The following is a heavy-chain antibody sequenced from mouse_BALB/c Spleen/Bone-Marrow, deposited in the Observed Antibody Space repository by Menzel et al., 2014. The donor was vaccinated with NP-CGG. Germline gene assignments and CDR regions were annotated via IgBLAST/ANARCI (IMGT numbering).Heavy chain of an antibody. V-gene: IGHV14-3*02. D-gene: IGHD3-2*01. CDR3: ATDSSGYLDY. CDR2: IDPANGNT. CDR1: GFNIKDTY. Sequence: VQLQQSGAELVKPGASVKLSCTAYGFNIKDTYMHWVKQRPEQGLEWIGRIDPANGNTKYDPKFQGKATITADTSSNTAYLQLSSLTSEDTAVYYCATDSSGYLDYWGQGTTLTVSS. J-gene: IGHJ2*01.